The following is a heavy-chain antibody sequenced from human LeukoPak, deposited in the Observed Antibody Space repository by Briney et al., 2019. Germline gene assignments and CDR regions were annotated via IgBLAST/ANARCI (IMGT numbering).Heavy chain of an antibody. CDR1: GFTFSSYG. V-gene: IGHV3-23*01. CDR3: AKDQGAYAFDI. J-gene: IGHJ3*02. Sequence: GGSLRLSCAASGFTFSSYGMSWVRRAPGKGLEWVSAISGSGGKTYYADSVKGRFTISRDNSKNTLYLQMNSLRAEDTAVYYCAKDQGAYAFDIWGQGTMVTVSS. CDR2: ISGSGGKT.